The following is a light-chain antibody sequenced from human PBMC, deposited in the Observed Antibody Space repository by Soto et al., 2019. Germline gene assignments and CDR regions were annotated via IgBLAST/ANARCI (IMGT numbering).Light chain of an antibody. V-gene: IGKV3D-15*01. CDR3: HQYNDGPGGT. CDR2: DAS. J-gene: IGKJ1*01. Sequence: EIVLTQSPATLSVSPGERATLSCMASQSVSGDLAWYHHKPGQAPRLLIYDASSRATGIPDRFSGSGSGRQFTLTISGLQSEDFAVYHCHQYNDGPGGTFGQGTKVDI. CDR1: QSVSGD.